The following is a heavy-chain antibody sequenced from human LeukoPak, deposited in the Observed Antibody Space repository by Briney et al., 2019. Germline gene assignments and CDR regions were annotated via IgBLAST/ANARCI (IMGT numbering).Heavy chain of an antibody. Sequence: GGSLRLSCAASGFSISSHFMTWVRQAPEKGLEWVSVIYTGGITHYADPVAGRFTISRDISKNTLYLQMNNLRVEDTAVYYCARDQVTSGGGLDYWGQGTLVTVSS. D-gene: IGHD2-21*02. CDR2: IYTGGIT. J-gene: IGHJ4*02. CDR1: GFSISSHF. V-gene: IGHV3-53*01. CDR3: ARDQVTSGGGLDY.